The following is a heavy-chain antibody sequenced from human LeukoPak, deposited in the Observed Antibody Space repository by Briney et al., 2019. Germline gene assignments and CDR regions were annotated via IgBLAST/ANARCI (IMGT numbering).Heavy chain of an antibody. CDR1: GVSISSYY. CDR2: IYYSGTT. Sequence: SETLSLTCIVSGVSISSYYWSWIRQPPGMGLEWIGYIYYSGTTNYNPSLKSRVTLSVDTSKNQFSLKLTSVTAADTAVYYCARDSSGYYHWFDPWGQGTLVTVSS. J-gene: IGHJ5*02. V-gene: IGHV4-59*01. D-gene: IGHD3-22*01. CDR3: ARDSSGYYHWFDP.